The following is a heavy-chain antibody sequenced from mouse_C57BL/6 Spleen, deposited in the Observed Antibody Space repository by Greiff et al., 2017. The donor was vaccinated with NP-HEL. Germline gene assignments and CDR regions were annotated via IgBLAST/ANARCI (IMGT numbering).Heavy chain of an antibody. V-gene: IGHV1-69*01. CDR3: AINCPYAMDY. CDR1: GYTFTSYW. CDR2: IDPSDSYT. D-gene: IGHD4-1*01. J-gene: IGHJ4*01. Sequence: QVQLQQPGAELVMPGASVKLSCKASGYTFTSYWMHWVKQRPGQGLEWIGEIDPSDSYTNYNQKFKGKSTLTVDKSSSTAYMQLSSLTSEDSAVYYCAINCPYAMDYWGQGTSVTVSS.